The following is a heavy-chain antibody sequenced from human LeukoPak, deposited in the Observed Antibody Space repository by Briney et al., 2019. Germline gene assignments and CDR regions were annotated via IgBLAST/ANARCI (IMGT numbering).Heavy chain of an antibody. CDR2: INSDGSSR. CDR3: ARGGPDSSDYSSLFDY. CDR1: GFTFSNYW. V-gene: IGHV3-74*01. Sequence: GGSLRLSCAASGFTFSNYWMSWVRQAPGKGMVWVSRINSDGSSRHYADSVKGRFTISRDNAKNTLHLQMTSLRAEDTAVYYCARGGPDSSDYSSLFDYWGRGILVTVSS. J-gene: IGHJ4*02. D-gene: IGHD3-22*01.